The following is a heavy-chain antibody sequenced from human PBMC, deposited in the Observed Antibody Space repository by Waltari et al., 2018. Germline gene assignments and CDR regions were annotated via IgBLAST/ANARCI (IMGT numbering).Heavy chain of an antibody. V-gene: IGHV4-59*01. CDR1: GGSIGSYY. CDR2: IYYSGRT. Sequence: QVQLQESGTGLVKPSETLSLTCTVSGGSIGSYYWSWIRQPPGKGLEWIGYIYYSGRTNYNPAPNSRVTISVDTSKNQFSLKLSSVTAADTAVYYCARGVRRKDACDIWGQGTMVTVSS. J-gene: IGHJ3*02. CDR3: ARGVRRKDACDI.